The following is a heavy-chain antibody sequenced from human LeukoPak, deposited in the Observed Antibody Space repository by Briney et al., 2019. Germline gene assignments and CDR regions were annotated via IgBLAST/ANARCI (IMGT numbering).Heavy chain of an antibody. CDR3: ARGISRTVAVTFYYYYYMDV. D-gene: IGHD6-19*01. CDR2: INPNSGGT. Sequence: ASVKVSCKASGGTFSSDPISWVRQAPGQGLEWMGWINPNSGGTNYAQKFQGRVTMTRDTSISTAYMELSRLRSDDTAVYYRARGISRTVAVTFYYYYYMDVWGKGTTVTVSS. CDR1: GGTFSSDP. V-gene: IGHV1-2*02. J-gene: IGHJ6*03.